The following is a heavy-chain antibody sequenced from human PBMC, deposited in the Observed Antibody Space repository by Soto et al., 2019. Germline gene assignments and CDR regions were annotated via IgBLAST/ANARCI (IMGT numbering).Heavy chain of an antibody. J-gene: IGHJ4*02. CDR2: ISGSGGST. CDR3: AKDGTVAASVFDY. CDR1: VFTFSSYA. Sequence: GGSLRLSCAASVFTFSSYAMSWVRQAPGKGLEWVSAISGSGGSTYYADSVKGRFTISRDNSKNMLYLQMNSLRAEDTAVYYCAKDGTVAASVFDYWGQGTLVTVSS. D-gene: IGHD6-19*01. V-gene: IGHV3-23*01.